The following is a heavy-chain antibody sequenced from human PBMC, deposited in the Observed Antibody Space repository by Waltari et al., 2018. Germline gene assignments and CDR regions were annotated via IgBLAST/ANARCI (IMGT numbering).Heavy chain of an antibody. CDR2: IWYDGSNK. Sequence: QVQLVESGGGVVQPGRSLRLSCAASGFTFRSYGMPWVRQAPGKGLEWVAVIWYDGSNKYYADSVKGRFTISRDNSKNTLYLQMNSLRAEDTAMYYCAKDLGSRAYGMDVWGQGTTVTVSS. D-gene: IGHD3-10*01. J-gene: IGHJ6*02. CDR3: AKDLGSRAYGMDV. CDR1: GFTFRSYG. V-gene: IGHV3-30*18.